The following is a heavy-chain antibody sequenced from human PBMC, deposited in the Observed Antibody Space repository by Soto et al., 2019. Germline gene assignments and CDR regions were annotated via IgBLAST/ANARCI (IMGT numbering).Heavy chain of an antibody. D-gene: IGHD2-2*01. CDR3: ARDEVVLGPAASVYYGMDV. V-gene: IGHV3-30-3*01. CDR2: ISYDGSNK. Sequence: QVQLVESGGGVVQPGRSLRLSCAASGFTFSSYAMHWVRQAPGKGLEWVAVISYDGSNKYYADSVKGRFTISRDNSKNTLYLQMNSLRAEDTAVYYCARDEVVLGPAASVYYGMDVWGQGTTVTVSS. J-gene: IGHJ6*02. CDR1: GFTFSSYA.